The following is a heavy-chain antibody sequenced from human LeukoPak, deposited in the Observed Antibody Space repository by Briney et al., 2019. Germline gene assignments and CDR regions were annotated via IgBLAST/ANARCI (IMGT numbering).Heavy chain of an antibody. D-gene: IGHD1-1*01. CDR2: IYSGGSS. CDR3: ARLRGEAGTHLSYDY. Sequence: GGSLRLSCAASGVTVSSNYMTWVRQAPGKGLEWVSVIYSGGSSFYADSVKGRFIISRDNSKNTLYLQMNSLRVEDTAVYYCARLRGEAGTHLSYDYWGQGTLVTVSS. J-gene: IGHJ4*02. CDR1: GVTVSSNY. V-gene: IGHV3-66*04.